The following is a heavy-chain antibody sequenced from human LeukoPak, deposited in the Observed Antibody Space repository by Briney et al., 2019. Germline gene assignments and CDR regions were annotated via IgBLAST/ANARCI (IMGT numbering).Heavy chain of an antibody. CDR2: INTHGNTA. V-gene: IGHV3-74*01. CDR1: GFKFNSYW. Sequence: GGSLRLSCAVSGFKFNSYWMNWVRQVPGKGLVWVAHINTHGNTANYADSVKGRFTISRDNAKSTLYLQMNSLRAEDTAVYYCAKGDFWSGYFDYWGQGTLVTVSS. CDR3: AKGDFWSGYFDY. J-gene: IGHJ4*02. D-gene: IGHD3-3*01.